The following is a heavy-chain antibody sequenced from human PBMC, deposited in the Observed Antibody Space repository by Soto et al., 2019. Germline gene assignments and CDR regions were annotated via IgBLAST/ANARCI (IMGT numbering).Heavy chain of an antibody. CDR1: GYTFTNYA. CDR2: IHAGDGNT. Sequence: ASVKVSCKASGYTFTNYAMHWVRQAPGQRPEWMGWIHAGDGNTKFSQNFQGRVTFTRDTSANTAYMELSSLRSEDTAVYYCAFGTDYFHYWGQGTLVTVSS. CDR3: AFGTDYFHY. D-gene: IGHD3-16*01. J-gene: IGHJ1*01. V-gene: IGHV1-3*01.